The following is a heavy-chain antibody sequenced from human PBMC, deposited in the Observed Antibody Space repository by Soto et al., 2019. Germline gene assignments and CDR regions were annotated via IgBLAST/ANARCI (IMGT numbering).Heavy chain of an antibody. J-gene: IGHJ3*02. V-gene: IGHV5-51*01. CDR1: GYSFTSYW. D-gene: IGHD3-22*01. CDR3: ARQGRDTYYYDSSGRRNAFDI. CDR2: IYPGDSDT. Sequence: PGESLKISCKGSGYSFTSYWIGWVRQMPGKGLEWMGIIYPGDSDTRYSPSFQGQVTISADKSISTAYLQWSSLKASDTAMYYCARQGRDTYYYDSSGRRNAFDIWGQGTMVTVSS.